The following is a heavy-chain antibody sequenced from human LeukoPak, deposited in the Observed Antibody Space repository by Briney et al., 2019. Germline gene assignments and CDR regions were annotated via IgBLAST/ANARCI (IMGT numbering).Heavy chain of an antibody. D-gene: IGHD6-13*01. V-gene: IGHV4-39*07. Sequence: SETLSLTCTVSGGSISSSSYYWGWIRQPPGKGLEWIGSIYYGGSTYYNPSLKSRVTISVDTSKNQFSLKLSSVTAADTAVYYCARGLEQLVSLGAFDIWGQGTMVTVSS. CDR1: GGSISSSSYY. CDR3: ARGLEQLVSLGAFDI. CDR2: IYYGGST. J-gene: IGHJ3*02.